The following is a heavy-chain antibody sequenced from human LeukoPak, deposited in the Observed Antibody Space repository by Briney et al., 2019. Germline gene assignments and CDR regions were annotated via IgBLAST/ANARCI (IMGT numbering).Heavy chain of an antibody. J-gene: IGHJ6*02. CDR3: ARGVSSGVPAAPSYYYYGMDV. CDR1: GGSISSSSYY. V-gene: IGHV4-39*07. Sequence: PSETLSLTCTVSGGSISSSSYYWGWIRQPPGKGLEWIGEINHSGSTNYNPSLKSRVTISVDTSKNQFSLKLSSVTAADTAVYYCARGVSSGVPAAPSYYYYGMDVWGQGTTVTVSS. D-gene: IGHD2-2*01. CDR2: INHSGST.